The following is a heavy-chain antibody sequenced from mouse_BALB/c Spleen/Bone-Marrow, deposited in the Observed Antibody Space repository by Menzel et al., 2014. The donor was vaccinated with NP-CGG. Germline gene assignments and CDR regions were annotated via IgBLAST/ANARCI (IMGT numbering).Heavy chain of an antibody. J-gene: IGHJ2*01. D-gene: IGHD4-1*01. CDR2: IHPNSGNT. Sequence: QVQLQQSGSVLVRPGASVKLSCKASGYTFTSSWMHWAKQRPGQGPEWIGEIHPNSGNTNYNEKFKGKATLTVDTSSSTAYVDLSSLTSEDSAVYYCARSGFGYWGQGTTLTVSS. V-gene: IGHV1S130*01. CDR3: ARSGFGY. CDR1: GYTFTSSW.